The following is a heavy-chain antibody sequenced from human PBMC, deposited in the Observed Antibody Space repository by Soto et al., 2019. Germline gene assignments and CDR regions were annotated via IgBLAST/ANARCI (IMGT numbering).Heavy chain of an antibody. Sequence: SVKVSCKASGYTFTSYAMHWVRQAPVQRLEWMGWINAGNGNTKYSQKFQGRVTITRDTSASTAYMELSSLRSEDTAVYYCARDPINTMVRGPYYYYYGMDVWGQGTTVTVSS. D-gene: IGHD3-10*01. CDR2: INAGNGNT. CDR1: GYTFTSYA. CDR3: ARDPINTMVRGPYYYYYGMDV. J-gene: IGHJ6*02. V-gene: IGHV1-3*01.